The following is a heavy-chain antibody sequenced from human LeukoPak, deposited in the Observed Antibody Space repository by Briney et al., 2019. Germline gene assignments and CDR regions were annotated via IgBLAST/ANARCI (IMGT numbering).Heavy chain of an antibody. D-gene: IGHD2-2*01. CDR2: INWNGGST. CDR3: ARVGCSSTSCYATVTNDAFDI. CDR1: GFTFDDYG. V-gene: IGHV3-20*04. Sequence: GGSLRLSCAASGFTFDDYGMSWVRQAPGKGLEWVSGINWNGGSTGYADSVKGRFTISRDNAKNSLYLQMNSLRAEDTALYYCARVGCSSTSCYATVTNDAFDIWGQGTMVTVSS. J-gene: IGHJ3*02.